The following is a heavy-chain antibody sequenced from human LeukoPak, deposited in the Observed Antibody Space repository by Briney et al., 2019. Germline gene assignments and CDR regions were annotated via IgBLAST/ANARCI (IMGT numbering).Heavy chain of an antibody. D-gene: IGHD6-6*01. J-gene: IGHJ3*02. CDR3: AKHPIAARPEDAFDI. Sequence: PGGSLRLSCAASGFSFSDYYMGWIRQAPGKGLEWVSAISGSGGSTYYADSVKGRFTISRDNSKNTLYLQMNSLRAEGTAVYYCAKHPIAARPEDAFDIWGQGTMVTVSS. CDR2: ISGSGGST. CDR1: GFSFSDYY. V-gene: IGHV3-23*01.